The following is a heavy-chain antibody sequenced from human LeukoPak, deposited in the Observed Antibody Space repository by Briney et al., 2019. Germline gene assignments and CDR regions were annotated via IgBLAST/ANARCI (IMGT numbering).Heavy chain of an antibody. J-gene: IGHJ4*02. V-gene: IGHV4-39*01. CDR1: GGSISSSSYY. D-gene: IGHD3-22*01. CDR3: ARPFRYYDSSGYFDY. Sequence: SETLSLTCTVSGGSISSSSYYWGWIRQPPGKGLEWIGSIYYSGSTYYNPSLKSRVTISVDTSKNHFSLKLSSVTAADTAVYYCARPFRYYDSSGYFDYWGQGTLVTVSS. CDR2: IYYSGST.